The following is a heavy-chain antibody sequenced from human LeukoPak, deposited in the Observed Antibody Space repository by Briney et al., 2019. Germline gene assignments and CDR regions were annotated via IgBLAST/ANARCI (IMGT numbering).Heavy chain of an antibody. V-gene: IGHV1-2*02. CDR1: GYTFTGYY. Sequence: GASVKVSCKASGYTFTGYYMHWVRQAPGQGLEWMGWINPNSGGTNYAQKLQGRVTMTTDTSTSTAYMELRSLRSDDTAVYYCARDRGIAAASDYWGQGTLVTVSS. CDR3: ARDRGIAAASDY. CDR2: INPNSGGT. D-gene: IGHD6-13*01. J-gene: IGHJ4*02.